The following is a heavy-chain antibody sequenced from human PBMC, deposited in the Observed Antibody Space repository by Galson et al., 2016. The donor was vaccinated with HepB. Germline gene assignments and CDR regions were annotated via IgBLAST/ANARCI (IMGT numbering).Heavy chain of an antibody. V-gene: IGHV3-9*01. Sequence: SLRLSCAVSGFSFDDYAMRWVRQAPGKGLEWVSGITWNSDSRGYADSVNGRFTISRDNAKNSLYLQMNSLRAEDTALYYCAKGPGYTYGSNFYFDYWGQGTLVTFSS. J-gene: IGHJ4*02. D-gene: IGHD5-18*01. CDR3: AKGPGYTYGSNFYFDY. CDR2: ITWNSDSR. CDR1: GFSFDDYA.